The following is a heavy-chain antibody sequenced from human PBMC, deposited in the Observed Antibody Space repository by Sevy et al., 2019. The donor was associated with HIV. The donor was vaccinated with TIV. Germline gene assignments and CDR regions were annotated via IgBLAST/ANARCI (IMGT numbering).Heavy chain of an antibody. CDR3: ARGSGYDYPWGDFRPSYFDD. V-gene: IGHV4-34*01. CDR2: INDSGTT. CDR1: GGSFNGFY. D-gene: IGHD3-16*01. J-gene: IGHJ4*02. Sequence: SETLSLTCGVSGGSFNGFYWSWIRQPPGKGLEWIGEINDSGTTDYNPSLKSRLTMSIHTSNKQFSLKMSSVTAADTAVYYFARGSGYDYPWGDFRPSYFDDWGQGTLVTVSS.